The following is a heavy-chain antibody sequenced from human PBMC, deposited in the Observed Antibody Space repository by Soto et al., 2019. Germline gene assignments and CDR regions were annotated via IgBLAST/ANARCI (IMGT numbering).Heavy chain of an antibody. Sequence: QVQLVESGGGVVQPGRSLRLSCAASGFTFSGYGMHWVRQAPGKGLEWVAVISYDGSNKYYADSVKGRFTISRDNSKNTLYLQMNSLRAEDTAVYYCAKETVAGTSFDYWGQGTLVTVSS. V-gene: IGHV3-30*18. CDR1: GFTFSGYG. CDR2: ISYDGSNK. CDR3: AKETVAGTSFDY. D-gene: IGHD6-19*01. J-gene: IGHJ4*02.